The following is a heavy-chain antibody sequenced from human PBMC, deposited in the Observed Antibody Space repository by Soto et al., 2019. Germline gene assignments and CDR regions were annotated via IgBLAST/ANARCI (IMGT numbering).Heavy chain of an antibody. CDR1: GGTFSSYA. V-gene: IGHV1-69*13. J-gene: IGHJ4*02. Sequence: SVKVSCKASGGTFSSYAISWVRQAPGQGLEWMGGIIPIFGTANYAQKFQGRVTITADESTSTAYMELSSLRSEDTAVYYCARDRDPYEQHDDDYWGQGTLVTVS. D-gene: IGHD6-13*01. CDR2: IIPIFGTA. CDR3: ARDRDPYEQHDDDY.